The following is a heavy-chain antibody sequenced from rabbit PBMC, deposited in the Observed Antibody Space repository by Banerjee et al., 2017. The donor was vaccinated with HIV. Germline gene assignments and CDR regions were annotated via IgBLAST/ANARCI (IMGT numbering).Heavy chain of an antibody. Sequence: QSLEESGGDLVKPGASLTLTCTASGFSFSSSYYMCWVRQAPGKGLECIACIYGGSSGSTYYASWAKGRFTISKTSSTTVTLQMTSLTAADTATYFCAREVYYTYGYAGYAYATGYFNLWGPGTLVTVS. CDR3: AREVYYTYGYAGYAYATGYFNL. D-gene: IGHD6-1*01. J-gene: IGHJ4*01. V-gene: IGHV1S40*01. CDR1: GFSFSSSYY. CDR2: IYGGSSGST.